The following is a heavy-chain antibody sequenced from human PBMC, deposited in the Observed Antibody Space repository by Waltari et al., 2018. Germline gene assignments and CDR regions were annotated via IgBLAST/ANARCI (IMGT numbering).Heavy chain of an antibody. J-gene: IGHJ3*02. CDR3: ARYGSGTISAPTI. CDR2: YYSSGHT. Sequence: QVQLQESGPRLVKPSETLSLTCTVSGGSISSYYWTWIRQPPGKGLEWIGYYYSSGHTNDNPSLNGRGTITAGTSKSQFSLKLSSVTAADTAVYYCARYGSGTISAPTIWGQGTMVTVSS. CDR1: GGSISSYY. D-gene: IGHD3-10*01. V-gene: IGHV4-59*08.